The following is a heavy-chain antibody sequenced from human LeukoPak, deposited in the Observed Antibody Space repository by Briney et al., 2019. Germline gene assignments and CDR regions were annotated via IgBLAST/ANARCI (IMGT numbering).Heavy chain of an antibody. CDR3: TRHKRWLQSPDAFDI. CDR2: TYYSGST. Sequence: SETLSLTCTVSGGPIRDFYWSWIRQAPGKGLEWIGYTYYSGSTSYNPSLKPRVAISVDTSRSQFSLELSSVTAADTAIYYCTRHKRWLQSPDAFDIWGQGTMVTVSS. V-gene: IGHV4-59*08. D-gene: IGHD5-24*01. J-gene: IGHJ3*02. CDR1: GGPIRDFY.